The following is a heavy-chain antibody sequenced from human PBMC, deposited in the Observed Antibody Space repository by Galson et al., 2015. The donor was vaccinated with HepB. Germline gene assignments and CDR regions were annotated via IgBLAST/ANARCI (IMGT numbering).Heavy chain of an antibody. CDR2: IKSKTDGGTT. J-gene: IGHJ5*02. Sequence: SLRLSCAASGFTFSNAWMSWVRQAPGKGLEWVGRIKSKTDGGTTDYAAPVKGRFTISRDDSKNTLYLQMNSLKTEDTAVYYCTTAPYGSGSYYWFDPWGQGTLVTVSS. CDR3: TTAPYGSGSYYWFDP. V-gene: IGHV3-15*01. CDR1: GFTFSNAW. D-gene: IGHD3-10*01.